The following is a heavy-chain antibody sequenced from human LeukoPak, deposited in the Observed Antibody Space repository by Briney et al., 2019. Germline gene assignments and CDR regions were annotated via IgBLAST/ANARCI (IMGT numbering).Heavy chain of an antibody. D-gene: IGHD5-24*01. CDR2: IKEDGSET. V-gene: IGHV3-7*01. CDR1: GFIFKKYW. J-gene: IGHJ4*02. Sequence: GGSLRLSCAASGFIFKKYWMNWVRQVPGQGLECLANIKEDGSETYYADSVKGRFTISRDNPKNLLFLQINSLRVEDTAVYYCARETPRRGETRDGYRWGQGTVVTVSS. CDR3: ARETPRRGETRDGYR.